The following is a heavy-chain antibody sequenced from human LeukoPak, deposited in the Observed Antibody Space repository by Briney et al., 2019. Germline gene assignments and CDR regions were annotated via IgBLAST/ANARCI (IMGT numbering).Heavy chain of an antibody. V-gene: IGHV1-2*02. CDR2: INPNSGGT. J-gene: IGHJ3*02. CDR3: ARPESYSGYDQEAFDI. CDR1: GYTFTGYY. Sequence: ASVKVSCKASGYTFTGYYMHWVRQAPGQGLEWMGWINPNSGGTNYAQKFQGRVTMTRDTSISTAYMELSRLRSEDTAVYYCARPESYSGYDQEAFDIWGQGTMVTVSS. D-gene: IGHD5-12*01.